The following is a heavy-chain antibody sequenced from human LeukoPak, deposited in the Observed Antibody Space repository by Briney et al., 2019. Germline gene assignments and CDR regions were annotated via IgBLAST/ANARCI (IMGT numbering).Heavy chain of an antibody. Sequence: ASVKVSCKVSGRILTELSMHWVRQAPGQGLEWMGAFDSEDADTIYAHKFQGRVTMTEDTSTDTAYMELSSLRSDDTAVYYCAIDLHLFRTRPDFDFWGQGTLVTVSS. D-gene: IGHD3-10*01. V-gene: IGHV1-24*01. J-gene: IGHJ4*02. CDR2: FDSEDADT. CDR1: GRILTELS. CDR3: AIDLHLFRTRPDFDF.